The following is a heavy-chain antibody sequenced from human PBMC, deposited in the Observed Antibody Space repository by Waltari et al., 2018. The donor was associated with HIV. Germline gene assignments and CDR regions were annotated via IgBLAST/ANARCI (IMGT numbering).Heavy chain of an antibody. Sequence: QVQLVQPGAAVKKPGASVKVSCKASGSTFTAYYIPWVRQAPGQGLECMGRINPNSGDTSYAQKFQGRVTMTRDTSISTAYMDLSRLRSDDTAVYYCATIPTNPNPDYWGQGTLVTVSS. V-gene: IGHV1-2*06. CDR3: ATIPTNPNPDY. J-gene: IGHJ4*02. D-gene: IGHD2-8*01. CDR1: GSTFTAYY. CDR2: INPNSGDT.